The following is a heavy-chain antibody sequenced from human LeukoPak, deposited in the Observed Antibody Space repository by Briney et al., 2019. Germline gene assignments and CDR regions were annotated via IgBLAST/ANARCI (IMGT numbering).Heavy chain of an antibody. V-gene: IGHV3-23*01. CDR2: ISGSGGST. J-gene: IGHJ6*02. Sequence: GGSLRLSCAASGFTFSSYAMSWVRQAPGKGLEWVSAISGSGGSTYYADSVKGRFTISRDNSKNTLYLQMNSLRAEDTAVYYCATRDQLLYDYYYYYGMDVWGQGTTVTVSS. D-gene: IGHD2-2*02. CDR1: GFTFSSYA. CDR3: ATRDQLLYDYYYYYGMDV.